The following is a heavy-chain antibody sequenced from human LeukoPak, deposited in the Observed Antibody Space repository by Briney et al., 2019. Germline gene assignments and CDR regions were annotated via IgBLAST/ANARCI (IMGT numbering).Heavy chain of an antibody. CDR1: GFTFSDYY. Sequence: PGGSLRLSCAASGFTFSDYYMTWIRQAPGKGLEWLSYISGSGSYTNYADSVKGRFTTSRDNAENSLYLQMNSLRAEDTAVYYCARVGSIAAAGTPDYWGQGTLVTVSS. V-gene: IGHV3-11*06. D-gene: IGHD6-13*01. J-gene: IGHJ4*02. CDR2: ISGSGSYT. CDR3: ARVGSIAAAGTPDY.